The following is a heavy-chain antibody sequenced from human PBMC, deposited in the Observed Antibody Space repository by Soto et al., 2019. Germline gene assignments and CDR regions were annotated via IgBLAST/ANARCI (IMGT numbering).Heavy chain of an antibody. J-gene: IGHJ4*02. CDR3: AREEYGSGSYFDY. V-gene: IGHV3-74*01. D-gene: IGHD3-10*01. CDR1: GFTFSSYW. Sequence: GGSQRLSCAVSGFTFSSYWMHWVRQAPGKGLVWVSRIKSDGSYTTYADSVKGRFTISRDNAKNTLYLQMNSLRVEDTAVYYCAREEYGSGSYFDYWGQGTLVTVSS. CDR2: IKSDGSYT.